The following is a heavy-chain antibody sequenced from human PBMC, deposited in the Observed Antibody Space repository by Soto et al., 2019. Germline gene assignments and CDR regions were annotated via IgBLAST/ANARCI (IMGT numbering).Heavy chain of an antibody. V-gene: IGHV4-31*03. Sequence: QVQLQESGPGLVKPSQTLSLTCTVSGGSISSGGYYWSWIRQHPGMGLEWIGYISYSGSTYYNPCLNSRVTISVDTSKNQLSLKLSSVTAADTAVYYCARATAIATVEHWGQGTLVTVSS. CDR2: ISYSGST. D-gene: IGHD2-15*01. CDR3: ARATAIATVEH. CDR1: GGSISSGGYY. J-gene: IGHJ4*02.